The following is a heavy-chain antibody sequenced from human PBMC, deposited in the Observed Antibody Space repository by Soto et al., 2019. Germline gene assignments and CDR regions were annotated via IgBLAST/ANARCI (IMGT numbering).Heavy chain of an antibody. D-gene: IGHD6-19*01. Sequence: PGGSLRLSCAASGFIFSQYSMNWVRQAPGKGLEWVSSISSTGALMYYADSVKGRFTISRDDADNSLYLQMNSLRVEDTAVYYCARDRLARGIPVAGRIDYWGQGALVTAS. V-gene: IGHV3-21*01. CDR2: ISSTGALM. J-gene: IGHJ4*02. CDR3: ARDRLARGIPVAGRIDY. CDR1: GFIFSQYS.